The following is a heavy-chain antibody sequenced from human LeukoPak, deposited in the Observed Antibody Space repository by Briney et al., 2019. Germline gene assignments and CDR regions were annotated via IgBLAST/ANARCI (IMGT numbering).Heavy chain of an antibody. CDR1: GFTFSSYS. D-gene: IGHD3-10*01. V-gene: IGHV3-21*01. CDR3: ARDRATMVRGVSLFDY. CDR2: ISSSSRYI. J-gene: IGHJ4*02. Sequence: GGSLTLSCAASGFTFSSYSMNWVRQAPGKGLEWVSSISSSSRYIYYADSVKGRLTISRDNAKNSLYLQVNSLRAEETAGYYCARDRATMVRGVSLFDYWGQGTLVTVSS.